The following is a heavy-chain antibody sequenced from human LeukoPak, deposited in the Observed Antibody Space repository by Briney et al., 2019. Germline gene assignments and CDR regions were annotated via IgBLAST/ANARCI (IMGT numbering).Heavy chain of an antibody. CDR3: ARNSDYALLGMDV. D-gene: IGHD4-17*01. J-gene: IGHJ6*02. Sequence: SETLSLTCTVSGGSVSSGSNYWSWIRQPPGKGLEWIGYIHYSGSTSHNPSLKSRVTISVDTSKNQFSLKLSSVTAADTAVYYCARNSDYALLGMDVWGQGTTVTVSS. V-gene: IGHV4-61*01. CDR1: GGSVSSGSNY. CDR2: IHYSGST.